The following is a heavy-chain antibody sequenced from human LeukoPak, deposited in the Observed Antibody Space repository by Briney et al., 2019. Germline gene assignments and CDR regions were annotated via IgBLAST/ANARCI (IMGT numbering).Heavy chain of an antibody. CDR3: ARVCGSPHCGDY. CDR2: ISSSGSTI. V-gene: IGHV3-48*03. CDR1: GFTFSSYE. J-gene: IGHJ4*02. Sequence: GGSLGLSCAASGFTFSSYEMNWVRQAPGKGLEWVSYISSSGSTIYYADSVKGRFTIPRDNAKNSLYLQINSLRAEDTAVYYCARVCGSPHCGDYWGQGTLVTVSS. D-gene: IGHD1-26*01.